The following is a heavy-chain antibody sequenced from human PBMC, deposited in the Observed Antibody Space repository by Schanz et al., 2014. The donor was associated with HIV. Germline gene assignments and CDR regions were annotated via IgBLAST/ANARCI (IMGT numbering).Heavy chain of an antibody. Sequence: GQSGAEVQKPGASVTVSCKASGYTFPFSSHPFFLHSPLQGLEWMGWINPNSGGTNYAQKFQGRVTMTRDTSISTAYMELSRLRSDDTAVYYCARGIVGATPAFDIWGQGTMVTVSS. CDR3: ARGIVGATPAFDI. CDR2: INPNSGGT. CDR1: GYTFPFSS. J-gene: IGHJ3*02. D-gene: IGHD1-26*01. V-gene: IGHV1-2*02.